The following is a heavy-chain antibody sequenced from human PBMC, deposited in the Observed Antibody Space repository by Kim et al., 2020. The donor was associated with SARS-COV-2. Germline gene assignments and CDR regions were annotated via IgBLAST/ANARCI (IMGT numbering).Heavy chain of an antibody. CDR1: GFTFSSYG. Sequence: GGSLRLSCAASGFTFSSYGMHWVRQAPGKGLEWVAVIWYDGSNKYYADSVKGRFIISRDNFKNTLYLQMNSLRGEDTAVYYCARPWGQEQQLDYWGQGTLVTVSS. CDR3: ARPWGQEQQLDY. CDR2: IWYDGSNK. V-gene: IGHV3-33*01. D-gene: IGHD6-13*01. J-gene: IGHJ4*02.